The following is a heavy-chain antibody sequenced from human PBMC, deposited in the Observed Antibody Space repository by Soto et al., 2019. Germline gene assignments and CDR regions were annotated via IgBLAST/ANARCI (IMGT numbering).Heavy chain of an antibody. CDR1: AGSIGTYY. J-gene: IGHJ4*02. CDR3: ARLNSGSFDY. CDR2: IYYSGST. V-gene: IGHV4-59*01. Sequence: SETLSLTCAVSAGSIGTYYWSWIRQPPGKGLEWIGDIYYSGSTIYDPSLKSRVSISVDTSKKQFSLKVTSVTAADTAVYYCARLNSGSFDYWGQGTRVTVSS. D-gene: IGHD1-26*01.